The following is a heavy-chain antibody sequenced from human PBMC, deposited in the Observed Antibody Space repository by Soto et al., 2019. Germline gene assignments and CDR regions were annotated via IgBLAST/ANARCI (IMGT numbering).Heavy chain of an antibody. CDR3: ARDKITGRFDY. CDR1: GGSFSGYY. V-gene: IGHV4-34*01. D-gene: IGHD2-8*02. J-gene: IGHJ4*02. Sequence: QVQLQQWGAGLLKPSETLSLTCAVYGGSFSGYYWTWIRQPPGTGLEWIGEINHSGSTNYNPSLKXXVTISVDTSKNQFSLKLTSVTAAATAVYYGARDKITGRFDYWGQGTLVTVSS. CDR2: INHSGST.